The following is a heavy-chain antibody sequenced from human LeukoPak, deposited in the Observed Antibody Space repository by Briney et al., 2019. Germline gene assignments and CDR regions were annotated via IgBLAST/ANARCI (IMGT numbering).Heavy chain of an antibody. CDR3: AKDLTASIAEYFQH. Sequence: PGGSLRLSRAASGFTFSSYAMSWVRQAPGKGLEWVSAISGSGGSTYYADSVKGRFTISRDNSKNTLYLQMNSLRAEDTAVYYCAKDLTASIAEYFQHWGQGTLVTASS. J-gene: IGHJ1*01. CDR2: ISGSGGST. V-gene: IGHV3-23*01. D-gene: IGHD5-18*01. CDR1: GFTFSSYA.